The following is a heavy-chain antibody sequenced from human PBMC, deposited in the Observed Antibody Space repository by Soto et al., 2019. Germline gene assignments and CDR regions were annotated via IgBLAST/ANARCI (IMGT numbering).Heavy chain of an antibody. CDR2: INAGNGNT. Sequence: ASVKVSCKASGYTFTGYAMHWVRQAPGQRLEWMGWINAGNGNTKYSQKFQGRFTISRDDSKNTLYLQMNSLKTEDTAVYYCTTDAGRSGWYWGQGTLVTVSS. CDR3: TTDAGRSGWY. CDR1: GYTFTGYA. V-gene: IGHV1-3*01. J-gene: IGHJ4*02. D-gene: IGHD6-19*01.